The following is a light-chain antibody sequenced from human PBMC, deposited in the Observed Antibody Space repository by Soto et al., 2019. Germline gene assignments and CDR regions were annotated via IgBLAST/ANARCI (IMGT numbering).Light chain of an antibody. Sequence: QSVLTQPAPVSGSPGQSITISCSGTTSDVGGYNLVSWYQQHAAKAPKLRIYEGTQRPSGVSSRFSGSKSGNTASLTISALQAEDEADYYCCSYASSSSSVFGTGTKVPVL. J-gene: IGLJ1*01. V-gene: IGLV2-23*01. CDR1: TSDVGGYNL. CDR3: CSYASSSSSV. CDR2: EGT.